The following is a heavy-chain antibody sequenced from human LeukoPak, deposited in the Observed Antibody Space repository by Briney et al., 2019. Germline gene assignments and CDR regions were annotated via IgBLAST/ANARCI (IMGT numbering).Heavy chain of an antibody. CDR3: AIESAITASRGLDV. CDR2: IDPNNGGT. V-gene: IGHV1-2*02. Sequence: GASVKVSCKASGYTFTDYYMHWVRQAPGQGLEWMGWIDPNNGGTNYAQEFQGRVTMTRDTSISTAYMELRRLISDDTAVYFCAIESAITASRGLDVWGQGTTVTVSS. J-gene: IGHJ6*02. CDR1: GYTFTDYY. D-gene: IGHD1-20*01.